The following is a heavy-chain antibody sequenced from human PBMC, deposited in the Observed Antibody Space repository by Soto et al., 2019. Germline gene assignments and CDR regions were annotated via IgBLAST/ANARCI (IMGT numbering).Heavy chain of an antibody. CDR1: GGTFSSYA. J-gene: IGHJ5*02. Sequence: QVQLVQSGAEVKKPGSSVKVSCKASGGTFSSYAISWVRQAPGQGLEWMGGIIPIFGTANYAQKFQGRVTITADESTSTAYMELSSLRSEDTAVYYCARVRLVSSWYSGLANWFDPWCQGTLVTVSS. CDR3: ARVRLVSSWYSGLANWFDP. V-gene: IGHV1-69*12. CDR2: IIPIFGTA. D-gene: IGHD6-13*01.